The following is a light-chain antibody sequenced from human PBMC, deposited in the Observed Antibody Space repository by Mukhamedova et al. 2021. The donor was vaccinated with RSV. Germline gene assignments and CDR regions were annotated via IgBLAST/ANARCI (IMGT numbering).Light chain of an antibody. V-gene: IGLV3-25*03. CDR2: KDT. CDR1: Y. J-gene: IGLJ3*02. Sequence: YSYWYQQKTGQAPILIIYKDTERPSDIPERFSVSTSGPTVTLTISGVQAEDEADYYCQSTDSIGTLWVFGGGTKLIVL. CDR3: QSTDSIGTLWV.